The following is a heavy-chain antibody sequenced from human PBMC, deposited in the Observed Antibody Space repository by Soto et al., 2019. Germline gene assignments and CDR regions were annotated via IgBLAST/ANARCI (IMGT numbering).Heavy chain of an antibody. D-gene: IGHD3-22*01. Sequence: PSATLYLTCTVSGGSISSYYWSWIRQPPGKGLEWIGYIYYSGSTNYNPSLKSRVTISVDTSKNQFSLKLSSVTAADTAVYYCARKAYYYDSSGYYSYYFDYWGQGTLVTVSS. CDR3: ARKAYYYDSSGYYSYYFDY. CDR1: GGSISSYY. CDR2: IYYSGST. V-gene: IGHV4-59*01. J-gene: IGHJ4*02.